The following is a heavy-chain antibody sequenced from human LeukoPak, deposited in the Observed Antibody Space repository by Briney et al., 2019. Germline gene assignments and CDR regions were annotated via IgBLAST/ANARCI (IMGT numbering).Heavy chain of an antibody. CDR2: IYYSGST. CDR3: ARGFRRWWELLYYFDY. V-gene: IGHV4-39*07. J-gene: IGHJ4*02. D-gene: IGHD1-26*01. Sequence: SETLSLTCTVSGGSISSSSYYWGWIRQPPGKGLEWTGSIYYSGSTYYNPSLKSRVTISVETSKNQFSLKLSSVTAADTAVYYCARGFRRWWELLYYFDYWGQGTLVTVSS. CDR1: GGSISSSSYY.